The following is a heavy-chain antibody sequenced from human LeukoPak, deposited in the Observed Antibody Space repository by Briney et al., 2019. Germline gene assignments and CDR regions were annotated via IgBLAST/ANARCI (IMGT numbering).Heavy chain of an antibody. CDR3: ARDRNTDFWSGYYTNYFDY. Sequence: PGGSLRLSCAGSGFTFSSYSMNWVRQAPGKGLEWVSSISTSSSYIYYADSLKGRFTISRDNARNSLYLQMNSLRAEDTAVYYCARDRNTDFWSGYYTNYFDYWGQGTLVTVSS. CDR1: GFTFSSYS. D-gene: IGHD3-3*01. CDR2: ISTSSSYI. J-gene: IGHJ4*02. V-gene: IGHV3-21*01.